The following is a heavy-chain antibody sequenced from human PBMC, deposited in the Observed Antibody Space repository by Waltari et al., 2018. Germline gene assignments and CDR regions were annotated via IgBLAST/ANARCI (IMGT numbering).Heavy chain of an antibody. Sequence: QVQLVQSGAEVKKPGASVKVSCKASGYTFTGYYMHWVRQAPGQGLEWMGRINPNRGGTNFAQKFQGRVTMTRNTSISTAYMELSRLRSDDTAVYYCARVDAAAGTPVSVAIHGVWHDYWGQGTLVTVSS. J-gene: IGHJ4*02. CDR3: ARVDAAAGTPVSVAIHGVWHDY. V-gene: IGHV1-2*06. D-gene: IGHD6-13*01. CDR1: GYTFTGYY. CDR2: INPNRGGT.